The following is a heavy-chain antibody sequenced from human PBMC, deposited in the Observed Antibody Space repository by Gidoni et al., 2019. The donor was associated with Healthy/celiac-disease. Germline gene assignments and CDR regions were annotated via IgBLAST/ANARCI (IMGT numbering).Heavy chain of an antibody. CDR3: TTARWDIVATIYAFDI. CDR2: IKSKTDGGTT. Sequence: EVQLVESGGGLVKPGGSLRLSFPASGFTFLNAWMNWVRQAPGKGLEWVGRIKSKTDGGTTDYAAPVKGRFTISRDDSKNTLYLQMNSLKTEDTAVYYCTTARWDIVATIYAFDIWGQGTMVTVSS. J-gene: IGHJ3*02. CDR1: GFTFLNAW. V-gene: IGHV3-15*07. D-gene: IGHD5-12*01.